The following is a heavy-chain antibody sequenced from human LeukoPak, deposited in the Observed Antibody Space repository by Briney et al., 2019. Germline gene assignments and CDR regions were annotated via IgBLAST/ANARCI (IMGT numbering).Heavy chain of an antibody. CDR3: AKAESVVPAAPTDY. CDR2: ISGSGGST. Sequence: GGSLRLSCAASGFTFSSYAMSWVRQAPGKGLEWVSAISGSGGSTYYADSVKGRFTISRDNSKNTLYLQMNSLRADDTAVYYCAKAESVVPAAPTDYWGQGTLVTVSS. D-gene: IGHD2-2*01. J-gene: IGHJ4*02. V-gene: IGHV3-23*01. CDR1: GFTFSSYA.